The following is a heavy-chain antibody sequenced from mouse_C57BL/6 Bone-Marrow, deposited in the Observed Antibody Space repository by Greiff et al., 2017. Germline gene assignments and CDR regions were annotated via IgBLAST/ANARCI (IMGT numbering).Heavy chain of an antibody. Sequence: VQLQQSDAELVKPGASVKISCKVSGYTFTDHTIHWMKQRPEQGLEWIGYIYPRDGSTKYNEKFKGKATLTADKSSITAYMQLNSLTSEDSAVYFCEREKDEGYYLWYFDVWGTGTTVTVAS. V-gene: IGHV1-78*01. CDR3: EREKDEGYYLWYFDV. CDR2: IYPRDGST. D-gene: IGHD2-3*01. CDR1: GYTFTDHT. J-gene: IGHJ1*03.